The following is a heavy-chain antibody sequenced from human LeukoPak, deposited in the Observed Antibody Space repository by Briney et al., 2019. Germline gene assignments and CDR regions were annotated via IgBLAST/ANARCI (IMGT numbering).Heavy chain of an antibody. D-gene: IGHD2-15*01. V-gene: IGHV4-31*03. J-gene: IGHJ4*02. CDR1: GASISSGGYY. CDR2: IYYSGST. CDR3: ARDGRGSGPFDY. Sequence: PSETLSLTCTVSGASISSGGYYWSWVRQHPGKGLEWIGYIYYSGSTYYSPSLKSRVTISVDTSKNQFSLKLSSVTAADTAVYYCARDGRGSGPFDYRGQGTLVTVSS.